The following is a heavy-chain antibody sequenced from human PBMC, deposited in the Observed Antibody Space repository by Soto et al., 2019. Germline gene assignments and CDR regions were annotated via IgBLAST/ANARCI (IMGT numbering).Heavy chain of an antibody. D-gene: IGHD3-10*01. CDR2: IYYSGST. CDR3: ARRGSGSYSDY. Sequence: TLSLTCTVSCGSISSGGYYWSWIRQHPGKGLEWIGYIYYSGSTYYNPSLKSRVTISVDTSKNQFSLKLSSVTAADTAVYYCARRGSGSYSDYWGQGTLVTVSS. CDR1: CGSISSGGYY. V-gene: IGHV4-31*03. J-gene: IGHJ4*02.